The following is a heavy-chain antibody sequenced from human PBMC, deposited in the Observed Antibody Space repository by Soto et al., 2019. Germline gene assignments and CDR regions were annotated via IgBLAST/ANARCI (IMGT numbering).Heavy chain of an antibody. Sequence: ASVKVSCKASGYTFTSYAMHWVRQAPGQRLEWMGWINAGNGNKKYSQKFQGRVTITRDTSASTAYMELSSLRSEDTAVYYCARDLRDIVVVPAAIGDYYGMDVWGQGTTVTVSS. CDR2: INAGNGNK. D-gene: IGHD2-2*01. J-gene: IGHJ6*02. CDR1: GYTFTSYA. CDR3: ARDLRDIVVVPAAIGDYYGMDV. V-gene: IGHV1-3*01.